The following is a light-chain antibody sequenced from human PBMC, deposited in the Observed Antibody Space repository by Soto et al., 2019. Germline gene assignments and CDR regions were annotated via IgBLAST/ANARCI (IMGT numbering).Light chain of an antibody. J-gene: IGLJ3*02. Sequence: QSVLTQPPSASGTPGQRVTISCSGSSSNIGSNNVNWYQQLPGTAPKLLIYSNNQRPSGVPDRFSGSKSGTSASLAISGLQSEGEADYYCAAWDDRLNGWVFGGGTQVTVL. CDR2: SNN. CDR1: SSNIGSNN. CDR3: AAWDDRLNGWV. V-gene: IGLV1-44*01.